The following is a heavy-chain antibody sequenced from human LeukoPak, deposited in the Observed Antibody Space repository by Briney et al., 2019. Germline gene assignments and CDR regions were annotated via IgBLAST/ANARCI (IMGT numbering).Heavy chain of an antibody. Sequence: GGSLRLSCAASGFTFSSYAMSGVRQAPGKGLEWVSALSGSGGSTYYADSVKGRFTISRDNSKNTLYLQMNSLRAEDTAVYYCAKDFTAMVSYWFDPWGQGTLVTVSS. CDR1: GFTFSSYA. J-gene: IGHJ5*02. CDR3: AKDFTAMVSYWFDP. D-gene: IGHD5-18*01. V-gene: IGHV3-23*01. CDR2: LSGSGGST.